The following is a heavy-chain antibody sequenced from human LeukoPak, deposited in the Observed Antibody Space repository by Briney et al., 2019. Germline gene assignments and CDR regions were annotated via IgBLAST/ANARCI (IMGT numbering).Heavy chain of an antibody. V-gene: IGHV3-23*01. Sequence: GGSLRLSCAASGFTFSRHAMSWVRQAPGKGLEWVSTTGLNSVNTLCAESVQGRFSISRDNSKNTLDLQMDNLRVDDTAVYYCAKGDDVGKHPTRAYYFDTWGQGTLVTVSS. CDR1: GFTFSRHA. CDR3: AKGDDVGKHPTRAYYFDT. J-gene: IGHJ4*02. CDR2: TGLNSVNT. D-gene: IGHD3-16*01.